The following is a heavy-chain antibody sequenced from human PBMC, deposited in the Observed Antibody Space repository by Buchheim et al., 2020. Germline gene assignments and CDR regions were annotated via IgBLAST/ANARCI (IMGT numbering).Heavy chain of an antibody. CDR2: ISGSGDNT. CDR3: AKTQGGAWNDVGWGERYWYFDL. D-gene: IGHD1-1*01. Sequence: EVQLLESGGGLVQPGGSLRLSCAVSGFIFSRYRMTWVRQAPGKGLEWVSEISGSGDNTYYADSVKGRFTISRDNSKNTLYLQMNSLRVEDTAEYYCAKTQGGAWNDVGWGERYWYFDLWGRGTL. J-gene: IGHJ2*01. V-gene: IGHV3-23*01. CDR1: GFIFSRYR.